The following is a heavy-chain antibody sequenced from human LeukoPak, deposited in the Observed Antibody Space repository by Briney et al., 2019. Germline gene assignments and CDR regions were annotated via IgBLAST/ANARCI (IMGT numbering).Heavy chain of an antibody. CDR3: ARGPPRYRMRNGYNYFGY. J-gene: IGHJ4*02. D-gene: IGHD5-24*01. V-gene: IGHV4-39*01. CDR2: IYYSGST. Sequence: SETLSLTCTVSGGSISSSSYYWGWIRQPPGKGLEWIGSIYYSGSTYYNPSLKSRVTISVDTSKNQFSLKLSSVTAADTAVYYCARGPPRYRMRNGYNYFGYWGQGTLVTVSS. CDR1: GGSISSSSYY.